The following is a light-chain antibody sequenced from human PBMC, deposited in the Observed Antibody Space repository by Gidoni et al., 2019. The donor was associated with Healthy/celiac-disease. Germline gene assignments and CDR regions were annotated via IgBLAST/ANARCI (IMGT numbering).Light chain of an antibody. CDR1: QSVSSY. CDR2: DAS. CDR3: QQRSNWPRPLT. J-gene: IGKJ4*01. V-gene: IGKV3-11*01. Sequence: EIVLTQSPATLSLSPGERATLSCRASQSVSSYLAWYQQKPSQAPRLLIYDASSGSGTDFTLTISILEPEDFAVYYCQQRSNWPRPLTFGGGTKVEIK.